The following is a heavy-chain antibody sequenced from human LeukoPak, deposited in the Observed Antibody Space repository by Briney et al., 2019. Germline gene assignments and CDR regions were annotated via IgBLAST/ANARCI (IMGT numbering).Heavy chain of an antibody. CDR1: GGTFSSYT. CDR3: ARDRAYCGGDRYSTLDY. J-gene: IGHJ4*02. CDR2: IIPILGIA. Sequence: GSSVKVSCKASGGTFSSYTISWVRQAPGQGLEWMGRIIPILGIANYAQKFQGRVTITADKSTSTAYMELSSLRSEDTAVYYCARDRAYCGGDRYSTLDYWGQGTLVTVSS. D-gene: IGHD2-21*01. V-gene: IGHV1-69*04.